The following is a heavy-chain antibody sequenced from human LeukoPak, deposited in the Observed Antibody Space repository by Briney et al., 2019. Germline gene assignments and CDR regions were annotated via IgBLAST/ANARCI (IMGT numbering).Heavy chain of an antibody. Sequence: ETLSLTCTVSGGSISRYHWSWVRQAPGKGLEWVSSISSSSSYIYYADSVKGRFTISRDNAKNSLYLQMNSLRAEDTAVYYCARVPNYYGFDYWGQGTLVTVSS. V-gene: IGHV3-21*01. J-gene: IGHJ4*02. D-gene: IGHD3-10*01. CDR2: ISSSSSYI. CDR3: ARVPNYYGFDY. CDR1: GGSISRYH.